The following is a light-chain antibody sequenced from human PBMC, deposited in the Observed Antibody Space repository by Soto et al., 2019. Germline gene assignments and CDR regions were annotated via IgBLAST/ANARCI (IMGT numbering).Light chain of an antibody. Sequence: EVVLKKSPGDLSLKQGGRATLSCSPSQSVTSTSLAWYQQKPGQAPRLLMYGASSRATGTPDRISGGGSGTDFTLTICRLETDDFALYCCQHYVILSIPFAQGTRLEVK. CDR2: GAS. CDR1: QSVTSTS. CDR3: QHYVILSIP. V-gene: IGKV3-20*01. J-gene: IGKJ5*01.